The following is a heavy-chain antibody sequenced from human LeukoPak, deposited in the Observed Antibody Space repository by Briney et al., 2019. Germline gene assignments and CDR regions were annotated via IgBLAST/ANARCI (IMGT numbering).Heavy chain of an antibody. Sequence: GGSLRLSCAASGFTFSSYSMNWVRQAPGEGLEWVSSISSSSSYIYYADSVKGRFTISRDNAKNSLYLQMNSLRAEDTAVYYCARELTYAVTADMDVWGKGTTATVSS. V-gene: IGHV3-21*01. CDR2: ISSSSSYI. CDR3: ARELTYAVTADMDV. CDR1: GFTFSSYS. J-gene: IGHJ6*03. D-gene: IGHD4-23*01.